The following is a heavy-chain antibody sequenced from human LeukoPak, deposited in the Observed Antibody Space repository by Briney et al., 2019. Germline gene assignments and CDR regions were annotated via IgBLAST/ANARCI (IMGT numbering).Heavy chain of an antibody. CDR2: ISAYNGNT. Sequence: ASVKVSCKASGYTFTSYGISWVRQASGQGLEWMGWISAYNGNTNYAQKLQGRVTMTTDTSTSTAHMELRSLRSDDTAVYYCARDSPVVLWGGYPNPRFDYWGQGTLVTVSS. J-gene: IGHJ4*02. D-gene: IGHD3-3*01. V-gene: IGHV1-18*01. CDR1: GYTFTSYG. CDR3: ARDSPVVLWGGYPNPRFDY.